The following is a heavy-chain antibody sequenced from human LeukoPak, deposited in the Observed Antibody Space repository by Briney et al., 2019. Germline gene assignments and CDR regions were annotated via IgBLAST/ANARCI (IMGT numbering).Heavy chain of an antibody. CDR1: GGSISSSSYY. J-gene: IGHJ5*02. D-gene: IGHD5-18*01. Sequence: SETLSLTCTVSGGSISSSSYYWGWLRQPPGKGLEWIGSIYYSGSTYYNPSLKSRVTISVDTSKNQFSLKLSSVTAADTAVYYCARGGYSYGYSPNWFDPWGQGTLVTVSS. CDR3: ARGGYSYGYSPNWFDP. V-gene: IGHV4-39*01. CDR2: IYYSGST.